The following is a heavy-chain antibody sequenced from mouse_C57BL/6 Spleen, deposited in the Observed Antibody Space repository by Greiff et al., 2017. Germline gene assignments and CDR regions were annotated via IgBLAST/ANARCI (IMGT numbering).Heavy chain of an antibody. CDR2: ISDGGSYT. D-gene: IGHD4-1*02. CDR1: GFTFSSYA. CDR3: ASTGPFAY. V-gene: IGHV5-4*01. J-gene: IGHJ3*01. Sequence: EVQRVESGGGLVKPGGSLKLSCAASGFTFSSYAMSWVRQTPEKRLELVATISDGGSYTYYPDNVKGRFTISRDNAKNNLYLQMSHLKSEDTAMYYCASTGPFAYWGQGTLVTVSA.